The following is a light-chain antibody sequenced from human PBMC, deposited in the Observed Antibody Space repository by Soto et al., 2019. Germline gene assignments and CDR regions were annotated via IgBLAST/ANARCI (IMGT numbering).Light chain of an antibody. V-gene: IGLV1-44*01. Sequence: QAVVTQPPSASGTPGQRVTISCSGSSSNIGSNPVNWYQQLPGTAPKLLIYDTNQRPSGVPDRFSGSRSGTSASLAISGLQSEDEADYYCAVWDDSLNGHYVFGTGTKVTVL. J-gene: IGLJ1*01. CDR1: SSNIGSNP. CDR2: DTN. CDR3: AVWDDSLNGHYV.